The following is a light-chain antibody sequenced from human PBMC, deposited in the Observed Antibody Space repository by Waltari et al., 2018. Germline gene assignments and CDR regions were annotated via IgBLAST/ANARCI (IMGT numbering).Light chain of an antibody. Sequence: SYVLTQSPSVSLAPGQTASITCGGNNIGSKSVHWYQQKPGQAPVVVVYDAGVRPSGIPDRFFGYNSENTATLTISMVEAGDEADYYCQVWDTTNDHVVFGGGTKMTVL. CDR1: NIGSKS. J-gene: IGLJ2*01. CDR2: DAG. V-gene: IGLV3-21*02. CDR3: QVWDTTNDHVV.